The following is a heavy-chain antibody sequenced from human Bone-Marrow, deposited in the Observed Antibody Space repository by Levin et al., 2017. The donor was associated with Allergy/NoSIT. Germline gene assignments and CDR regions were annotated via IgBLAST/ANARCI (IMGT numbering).Heavy chain of an antibody. V-gene: IGHV3-30*04. CDR1: GFSFGSYV. D-gene: IGHD1-20*01. Sequence: PSETLSLTCAASGFSFGSYVLGWVRQAPGKGLEWVAIISPYDGPKKYYLDSVEGRFTISRDNSKNTLYLHMNSLRAEDTAVYYCAKGDNWNDGIFYWGQGTLVTVSS. J-gene: IGHJ4*02. CDR3: AKGDNWNDGIFY. CDR2: ISPYDGPKK.